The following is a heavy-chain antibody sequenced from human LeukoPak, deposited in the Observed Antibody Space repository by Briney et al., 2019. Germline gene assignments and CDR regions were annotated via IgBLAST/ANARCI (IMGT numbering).Heavy chain of an antibody. CDR2: FYLSGST. Sequence: SETLSLTCSVSDGSTTGYYWGWIRQPPGKGLEWIGSFYLSGSTYYNPSLKSRIPYYNPSLKSRVTISVDTSKNQFSLRLSSVTAADTAVYYCARESSLRSGWYWGQGTLVTVSS. V-gene: IGHV4-38-2*02. D-gene: IGHD6-19*01. CDR1: DGSTTGYY. J-gene: IGHJ4*02. CDR3: ARESSLRSGWY.